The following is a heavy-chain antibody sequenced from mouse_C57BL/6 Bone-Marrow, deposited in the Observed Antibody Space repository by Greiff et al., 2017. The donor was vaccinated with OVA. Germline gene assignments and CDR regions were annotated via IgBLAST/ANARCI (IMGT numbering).Heavy chain of an antibody. CDR3: ARADYYGSSFLYFDY. J-gene: IGHJ2*01. CDR1: GYTFTSYW. Sequence: QVQLQQSGAELVRPGTSVKLSCKASGYTFTSYWMHWVKQRPGQGLEWIGVIDPSDSYTNYNQKFKGKATLTVDTSSSTAYMQLSSLTSEDSAVYYGARADYYGSSFLYFDYWGQGTTLTVSS. D-gene: IGHD1-1*01. V-gene: IGHV1-59*01. CDR2: IDPSDSYT.